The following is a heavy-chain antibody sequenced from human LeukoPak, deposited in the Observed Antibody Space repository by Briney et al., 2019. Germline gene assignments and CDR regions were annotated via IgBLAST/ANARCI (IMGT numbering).Heavy chain of an antibody. CDR1: GGSISSGGYS. CDR2: IYHSGST. J-gene: IGHJ4*02. D-gene: IGHD6-19*01. CDR3: ASRIAVAGTPFDY. V-gene: IGHV4-30-2*01. Sequence: SQTLSLTCAVSGGSISSGGYSWSWIRQPPGRGLEWIGYIYHSGSTYYNPSLKSRVTISVDRSKNQFSLKLSSVTAADTAVYYCASRIAVAGTPFDYWGQGTLVTVSS.